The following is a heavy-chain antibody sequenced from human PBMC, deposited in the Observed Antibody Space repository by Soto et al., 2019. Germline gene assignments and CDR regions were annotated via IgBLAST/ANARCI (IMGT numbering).Heavy chain of an antibody. CDR2: ISYDGNRK. J-gene: IGHJ4*02. CDR1: GFTFSSYG. Sequence: QVQLVESGGGVVQPGRSLRLSCAASGFTFSSYGMHWARQAPGEGLEWVAVISYDGNRKYYADSVKGRFTISRDFSKNTVDLHMNSLRVEDTAVYFCGQKGYGGRWSLDYWGQGILVTVSS. D-gene: IGHD2-15*01. V-gene: IGHV3-30*03. CDR3: GQKGYGGRWSLDY.